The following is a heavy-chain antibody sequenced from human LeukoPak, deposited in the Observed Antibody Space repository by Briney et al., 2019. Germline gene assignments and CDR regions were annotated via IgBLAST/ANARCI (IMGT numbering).Heavy chain of an antibody. V-gene: IGHV1-18*01. CDR2: INIYHNHT. CDR1: GYSFTNYG. D-gene: IGHD3-10*01. CDR3: ARDIWFGDFANAFDI. J-gene: IGHJ3*02. Sequence: GAPVKVSCKASGYSFTNYGISWVRQAPGQGLEWMGWINIYHNHTNYAQKLQGRVTMATDTSTNTAYMVLRSLRTDDTAVYYCARDIWFGDFANAFDIWGQGTMVTVSS.